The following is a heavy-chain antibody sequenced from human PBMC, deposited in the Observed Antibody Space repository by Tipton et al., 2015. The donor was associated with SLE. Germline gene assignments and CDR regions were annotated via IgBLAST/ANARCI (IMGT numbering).Heavy chain of an antibody. CDR2: VFYSGST. Sequence: TLSLTCTASGASMSGDYWSWIRQPPGGGLEWIGYVFYSGSTRYNPSLQSRVSFSIDTSKSQFSLRLSSVTAADTAVYYCARHMSVTYANFDVWGQGTVVTVSS. CDR1: GASMSGDY. J-gene: IGHJ3*01. D-gene: IGHD2-2*01. CDR3: ARHMSVTYANFDV. V-gene: IGHV4-59*08.